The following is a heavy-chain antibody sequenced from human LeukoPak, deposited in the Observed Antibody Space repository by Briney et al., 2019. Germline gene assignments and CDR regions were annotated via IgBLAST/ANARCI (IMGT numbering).Heavy chain of an antibody. V-gene: IGHV4-34*01. J-gene: IGHJ6*03. D-gene: IGHD3-10*01. Sequence: PSETLCLTCAVYGGSFSGYYWGWIRQPPGKGLEWIGEINHSGSTNYIPSLKSRVTISVDTSKNQISPKLSSVAAADTAVYYGARSPSYYYSSGSYVRSYYYSDMDVWGKGTTVTVSS. CDR1: GGSFSGYY. CDR3: ARSPSYYYSSGSYVRSYYYSDMDV. CDR2: INHSGST.